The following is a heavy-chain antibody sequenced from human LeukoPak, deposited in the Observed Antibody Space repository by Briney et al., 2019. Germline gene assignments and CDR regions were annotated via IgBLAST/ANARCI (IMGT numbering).Heavy chain of an antibody. Sequence: SVKVSCKASGGTFSSHAISWVRQAPGQGLEWMGGIIPIFGTANYAQKFQGRVTITADESTSTAYMELSSLRSEDTAVYYCARDTDAFGELLYRRRGFPGYYYYYMDVWGKGTTVTISS. V-gene: IGHV1-69*13. D-gene: IGHD3-10*01. CDR3: ARDTDAFGELLYRRRGFPGYYYYYMDV. J-gene: IGHJ6*03. CDR2: IIPIFGTA. CDR1: GGTFSSHA.